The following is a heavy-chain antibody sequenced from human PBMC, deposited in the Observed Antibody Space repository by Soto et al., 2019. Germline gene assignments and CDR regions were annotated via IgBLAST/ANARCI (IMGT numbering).Heavy chain of an antibody. CDR1: GFTFSSYW. V-gene: IGHV3-7*01. CDR3: ARGVGGYDSSGYYHGAFDI. D-gene: IGHD3-22*01. CDR2: IKQDGSEK. Sequence: GGSLRLSCAASGFTFSSYWMSWVRQAPGKGLEWVANIKQDGSEKYYVYSVKGRFTISRDNAKNSLYLQMNSLRAEDTAVYYCARGVGGYDSSGYYHGAFDIWGQVTMV. J-gene: IGHJ3*02.